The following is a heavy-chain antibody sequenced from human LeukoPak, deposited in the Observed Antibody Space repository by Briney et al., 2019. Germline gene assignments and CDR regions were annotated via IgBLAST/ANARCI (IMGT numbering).Heavy chain of an antibody. Sequence: PSETLSLTCSVSDYSISSGYYWGWIRQPPGKGLEWIGSIYHSGSTYYNPSLKSRVTISVDTSKNQFSLKLSSVTAADTAVYYCARGGVYYYMDVWGKGTTVTVSS. CDR3: ARGGVYYYMDV. CDR2: IYHSGST. CDR1: DYSISSGYY. D-gene: IGHD6-25*01. J-gene: IGHJ6*03. V-gene: IGHV4-38-2*01.